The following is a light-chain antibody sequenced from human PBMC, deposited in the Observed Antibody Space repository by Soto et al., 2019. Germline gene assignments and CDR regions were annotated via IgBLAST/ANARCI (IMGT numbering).Light chain of an antibody. Sequence: EIVMTQSPATLSVSPGERATLSCRASQSVGSDLAWYQQKPGQAPRLVIYGASTRATGIPDRFSGSGSGTDFTLSISRLEPEDFAVYYCQLYGTSPKPFGQGTKVDIK. V-gene: IGKV3D-15*02. CDR3: QLYGTSPKP. CDR1: QSVGSD. J-gene: IGKJ1*01. CDR2: GAS.